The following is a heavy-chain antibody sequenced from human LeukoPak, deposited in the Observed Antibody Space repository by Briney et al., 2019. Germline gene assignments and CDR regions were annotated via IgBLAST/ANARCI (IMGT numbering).Heavy chain of an antibody. CDR2: ISAYNGNT. CDR1: GYTFTSYG. Sequence: ASVKVSCKASGYTFTSYGISWVRQAPGQGLEWMGWISAYNGNTNYAQKFQGRVTMTRNTSISTAYMELSSLRSEDTAVYYCARGTDSSGYYYYYYGMDVWGQGTTVTVSS. CDR3: ARGTDSSGYYYYYYGMDV. V-gene: IGHV1-18*01. J-gene: IGHJ6*02. D-gene: IGHD3-22*01.